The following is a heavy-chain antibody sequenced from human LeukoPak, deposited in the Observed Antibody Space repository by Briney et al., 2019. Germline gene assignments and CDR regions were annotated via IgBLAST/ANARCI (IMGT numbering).Heavy chain of an antibody. Sequence: NPSETLSLTCTVSGGSISSSSYYWGWIRQPPGKGLEWIGSIYYSGSTNYNPSLKSRVTISVDTSKNQFSLKLSSVTAADTAVYYCARGYCSGGSCYSYYYYNYMDVWGKGTTVTVSS. CDR3: ARGYCSGGSCYSYYYYNYMDV. CDR2: IYYSGST. D-gene: IGHD2-15*01. V-gene: IGHV4-39*07. CDR1: GGSISSSSYY. J-gene: IGHJ6*03.